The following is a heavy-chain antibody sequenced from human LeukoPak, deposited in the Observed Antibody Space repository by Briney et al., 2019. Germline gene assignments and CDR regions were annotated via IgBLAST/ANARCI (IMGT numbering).Heavy chain of an antibody. CDR2: INPSGGST. J-gene: IGHJ4*02. CDR1: GYTFTSYY. V-gene: IGHV1-46*01. D-gene: IGHD6-19*01. Sequence: ASVTVSCQESGYTFTSYYMHWLRQATGQGLEWMGIINPSGGSTSYAQKFQGSVTMTRDTSKSTVYMELSSLRSGDTAVYYCARVAVNRVPDYWGQGTLVTVSS. CDR3: ARVAVNRVPDY.